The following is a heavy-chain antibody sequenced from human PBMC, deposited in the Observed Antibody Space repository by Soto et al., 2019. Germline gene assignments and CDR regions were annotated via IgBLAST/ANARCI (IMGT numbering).Heavy chain of an antibody. CDR2: IYPGDSDT. V-gene: IGHV5-51*04. Sequence: GESLKISCKGSGYSFTSYWIGWVRQMPGKGLEWMGIIYPGDSDTRYSPSFQGQVTISADKPISTAYLQWSSLKASDTAMYYCARVAPGSSGWGGFFDYWGQGTLVTVSS. CDR3: ARVAPGSSGWGGFFDY. J-gene: IGHJ4*02. CDR1: GYSFTSYW. D-gene: IGHD6-19*01.